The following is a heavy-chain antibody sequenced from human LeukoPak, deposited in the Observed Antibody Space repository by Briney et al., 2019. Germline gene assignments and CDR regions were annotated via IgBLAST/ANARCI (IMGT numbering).Heavy chain of an antibody. CDR2: IYYSGST. J-gene: IGHJ4*02. V-gene: IGHV4-39*01. CDR1: GGSISSSSYS. Sequence: PSKTLSLTCTVSGGSISSSSYSWGWIRQPPGTGLEWIGSIYYSGSTYYNPSLKSRVTISVDTSKNQFSLKLSSVTAADTAVYYCARLAEAVAGDWGQGTLVTVSS. CDR3: ARLAEAVAGD. D-gene: IGHD6-19*01.